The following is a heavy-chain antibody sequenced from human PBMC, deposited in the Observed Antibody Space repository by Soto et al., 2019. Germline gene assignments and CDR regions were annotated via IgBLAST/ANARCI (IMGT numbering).Heavy chain of an antibody. D-gene: IGHD1-1*01. Sequence: SETLSLTCAVYGGSFSGYYWSWIRPPPGKGLEWIGEINHSGSTNYNPSLKSRVTISVDTSKNQFSLKLSSVTAADTAVYYCWRTRLYGIDVWGQATTVTVS. CDR2: INHSGST. J-gene: IGHJ6*02. CDR1: GGSFSGYY. V-gene: IGHV4-34*01. CDR3: WRTRLYGIDV.